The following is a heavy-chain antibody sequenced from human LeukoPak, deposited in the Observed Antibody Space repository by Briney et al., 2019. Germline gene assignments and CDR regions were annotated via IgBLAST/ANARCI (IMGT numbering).Heavy chain of an antibody. CDR2: ISGSGGST. D-gene: IGHD4-17*01. J-gene: IGHJ4*02. CDR3: AKDNGDHYGNFDY. CDR1: GFTFSSYA. Sequence: GGSLRLSCAASGFTFSSYAMSWVRQAPGKGLEWVSAISGSGGSTYYADSAKGRFTISRDNSKNTLYLQMNSLRAEDTAVYYCAKDNGDHYGNFDYWGQGTLVTVSS. V-gene: IGHV3-23*01.